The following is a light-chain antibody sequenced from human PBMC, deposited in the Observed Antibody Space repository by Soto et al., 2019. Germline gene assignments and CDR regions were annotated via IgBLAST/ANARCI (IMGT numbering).Light chain of an antibody. CDR3: QQRSNPIT. CDR2: DAS. J-gene: IGKJ5*01. Sequence: PGERATLSCRASQSVSSYLAWYQQKPGQAPRLLIYDASNRATGIPARFSGSGSGTDFTLTISSLEPEDFAVYYCQQRSNPITFGQGTRLEIK. V-gene: IGKV3-11*01. CDR1: QSVSSY.